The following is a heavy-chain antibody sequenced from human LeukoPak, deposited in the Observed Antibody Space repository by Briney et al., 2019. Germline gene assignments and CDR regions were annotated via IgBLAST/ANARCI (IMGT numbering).Heavy chain of an antibody. CDR1: GGTFSSYA. D-gene: IGHD6-13*01. J-gene: IGHJ3*02. Sequence: ASVKVSCKASGGTFSSYAINWVRQATGQGLEWMGWMNPNSGNTGYAQKFQGRVTITRNTSVSTAYMELSSLRSEDTAVYYCARVHSWPDAFDIWGQGTMVTVSS. V-gene: IGHV1-8*03. CDR2: MNPNSGNT. CDR3: ARVHSWPDAFDI.